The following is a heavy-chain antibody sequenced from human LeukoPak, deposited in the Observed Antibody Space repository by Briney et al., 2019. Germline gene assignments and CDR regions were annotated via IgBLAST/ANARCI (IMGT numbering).Heavy chain of an antibody. CDR1: GYTFTGYY. D-gene: IGHD2-15*01. V-gene: IGHV1-2*02. CDR2: INPNGGGT. Sequence: ASVKVSCKASGYTFTGYYMHWVRQAPGQGLEWMGWINPNGGGTNYAQKFQGRVTMTRDTSISTAYMELGSLRSDDTAVYYCARVGYCSGGTCPYYFDLWGQGTLVTVSS. J-gene: IGHJ4*02. CDR3: ARVGYCSGGTCPYYFDL.